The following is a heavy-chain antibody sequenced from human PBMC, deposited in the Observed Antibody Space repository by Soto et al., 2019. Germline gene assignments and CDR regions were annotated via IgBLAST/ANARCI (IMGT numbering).Heavy chain of an antibody. CDR3: ARVFSDSSSFFDP. CDR1: GGSISSSSYY. V-gene: IGHV4-31*03. Sequence: SETLSLTCTVSGGSISSSSYYWGWIRQPPGKGLEWIGYIYYSGSTYYNPSLKSRVTISVDTSKNQFSLKLSSVTAADTAVYYCARVFSDSSSFFDPWGQGTLVTV. D-gene: IGHD6-13*01. CDR2: IYYSGST. J-gene: IGHJ5*02.